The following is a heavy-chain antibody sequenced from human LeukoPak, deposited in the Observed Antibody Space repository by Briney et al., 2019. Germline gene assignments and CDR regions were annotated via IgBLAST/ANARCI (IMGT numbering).Heavy chain of an antibody. CDR2: VYNSGST. Sequence: PSETLSLTCSVSGGSISNYYWSWIRQPPGKGLEWIGYVYNSGSTKYNPSLKSRVTISVDTSKNQFSLKLSSVTAADTAVYYCARVSTQTAAYYFEYWGQRTLVTVSS. V-gene: IGHV4-59*01. D-gene: IGHD1-1*01. CDR1: GGSISNYY. J-gene: IGHJ4*02. CDR3: ARVSTQTAAYYFEY.